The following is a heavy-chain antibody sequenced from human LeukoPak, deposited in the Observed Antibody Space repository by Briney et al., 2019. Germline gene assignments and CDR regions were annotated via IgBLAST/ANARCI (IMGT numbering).Heavy chain of an antibody. D-gene: IGHD3-10*01. Sequence: KSSETLSLTCTVFGGFISSYYWSWIRQPPGKGLEWIGYIYYNGNTNYNPSLKSRVTILIDTSKNEFSLNLSSVTAADTAVYYCAKSGVWYGEYYFDYWGQGTLVTVSS. CDR2: IYYNGNT. CDR1: GGFISSYY. V-gene: IGHV4-59*01. J-gene: IGHJ4*02. CDR3: AKSGVWYGEYYFDY.